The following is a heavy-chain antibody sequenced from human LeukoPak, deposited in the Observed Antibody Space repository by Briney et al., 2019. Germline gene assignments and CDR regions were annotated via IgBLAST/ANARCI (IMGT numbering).Heavy chain of an antibody. CDR3: ARVSASYPPDY. CDR2: TYYRSKWYN. J-gene: IGHJ4*02. CDR1: GDSVSRTDAG. V-gene: IGHV6-1*01. D-gene: IGHD3-10*01. Sequence: PSQTLSLTCVISGDSVSRTDAGWNWIRQSPSRGLEWLGRTYYRSKWYNDYAVSVKSRITINPDTSKNQFSLQLNSVTPEDTAVYYCARVSASYPPDYWGQGTLVTVSS.